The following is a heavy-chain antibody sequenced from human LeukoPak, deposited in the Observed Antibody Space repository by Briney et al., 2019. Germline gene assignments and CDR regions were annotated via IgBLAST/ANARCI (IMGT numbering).Heavy chain of an antibody. CDR3: ARLPRPSHYYYYYMDV. CDR1: GYSFTSYW. Sequence: GGSLKISCKGSGYSFTSYWIGWVRQMPGKGLEWMGIIYPGDSDTRYSPSFQGQVTISADKSISTAYLQWSSLKASDTAMYYCARLPRPSHYYYYYMDVWGKGTTVTVSS. CDR2: IYPGDSDT. D-gene: IGHD6-6*01. V-gene: IGHV5-51*01. J-gene: IGHJ6*03.